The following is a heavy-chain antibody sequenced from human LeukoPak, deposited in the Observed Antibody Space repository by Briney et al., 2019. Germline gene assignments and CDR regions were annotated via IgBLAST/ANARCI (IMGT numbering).Heavy chain of an antibody. Sequence: EASVKVSCKASGYTFTPYFIHWVRQAPGQGLEWMGIINSTGGSTTYAQKFQGRFTVTRDMSTSTVYMELSSLTSEDTAVYYCARDRVIVGGTATYNFDHWGQGTLVTVSS. CDR1: GYTFTPYF. CDR2: INSTGGST. D-gene: IGHD1-14*01. CDR3: ARDRVIVGGTATYNFDH. J-gene: IGHJ4*02. V-gene: IGHV1-46*01.